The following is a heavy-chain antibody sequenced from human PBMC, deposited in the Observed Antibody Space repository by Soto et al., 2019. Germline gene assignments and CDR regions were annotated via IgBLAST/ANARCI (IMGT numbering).Heavy chain of an antibody. Sequence: AGSLRLSCSASEFTFRIYAILWLRLALEKGQEYVSSISTNGGSTDYADSVKGRFTISRDNSKNTVYLQMSSLRVEDTAVYYCVKGEYYYDSSGYYPFDYWGQGTLVTVSS. CDR3: VKGEYYYDSSGYYPFDY. V-gene: IGHV3-64D*06. CDR2: ISTNGGST. J-gene: IGHJ4*02. D-gene: IGHD3-22*01. CDR1: EFTFRIYA.